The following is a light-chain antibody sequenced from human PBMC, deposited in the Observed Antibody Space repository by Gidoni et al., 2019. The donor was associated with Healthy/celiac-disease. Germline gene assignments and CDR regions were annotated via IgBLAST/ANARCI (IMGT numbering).Light chain of an antibody. CDR1: SSDVGGYNY. CDR3: SSYTSSSPWV. J-gene: IGLJ1*01. V-gene: IGLV2-14*01. CDR2: DVS. Sequence: SALTQPASVSGSPGPSITISCTGTSSDVGGYNYVSWYQQHPGKAPKLMIYDVSNRPSGVSNRFSGSKSGNTASLTISGLQAEDEADYYCSSYTSSSPWVFGTGTKVTVL.